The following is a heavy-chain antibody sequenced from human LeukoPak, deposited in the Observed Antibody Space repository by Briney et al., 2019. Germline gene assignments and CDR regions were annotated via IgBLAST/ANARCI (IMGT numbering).Heavy chain of an antibody. CDR3: AREGDYYDSSGYYNY. CDR1: GGTFSSYA. D-gene: IGHD3-22*01. CDR2: IIPIFGTA. Sequence: GAAVKVSCKASGGTFSSYAISWVRQAPGQGLEWMGGIIPIFGTANYAQKFQGRVTITADKSTSTAYMELSSLRSEDTAVYYCAREGDYYDSSGYYNYWGQGTLVTVSS. V-gene: IGHV1-69*06. J-gene: IGHJ4*02.